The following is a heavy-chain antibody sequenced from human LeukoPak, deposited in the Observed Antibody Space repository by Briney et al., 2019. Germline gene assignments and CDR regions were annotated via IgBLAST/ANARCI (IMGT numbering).Heavy chain of an antibody. V-gene: IGHV4-4*07. J-gene: IGHJ3*02. CDR3: ARNPVSPVGMSEAFDI. Sequence: SETLSLTCTVSGGSISSYYWSWIRQPAGKGLEWIGRIYTSGSTNYNPSLKSRVTMSVDTSKNQFSLKLSSVTAADTAVYYCARNPVSPVGMSEAFDIWGQGTKVTVSS. CDR1: GGSISSYY. D-gene: IGHD7-27*01. CDR2: IYTSGST.